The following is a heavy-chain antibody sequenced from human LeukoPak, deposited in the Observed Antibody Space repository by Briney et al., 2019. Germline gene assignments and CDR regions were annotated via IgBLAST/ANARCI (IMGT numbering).Heavy chain of an antibody. Sequence: GRSLRLSCAASGFTFSSYAVHWVRQAPGKGLEWVAVISYDGSNKYYADSVKGRFTISRDNSMNTLYLEMNSLRAEDTAVYYCARERERFLNLWGQGTLVTVSS. V-gene: IGHV3-30*04. J-gene: IGHJ5*02. CDR2: ISYDGSNK. CDR1: GFTFSSYA. CDR3: ARERERFLNL. D-gene: IGHD3-3*01.